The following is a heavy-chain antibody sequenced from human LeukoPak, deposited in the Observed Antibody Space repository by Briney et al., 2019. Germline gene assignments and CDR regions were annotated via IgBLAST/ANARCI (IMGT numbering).Heavy chain of an antibody. CDR2: INPNSGGT. CDR1: GYTFTGYY. V-gene: IGHV1-2*02. J-gene: IGHJ4*02. CDR3: ARKINYGPGSYTDY. Sequence: ASVKVSCTASGYTFTGYYMHWVRQAPGQGLEWMGWINPNSGGTNYAQKFQGRVTMTRDTSISTAYMELSRLRSDDTAVYYCARKINYGPGSYTDYWGQGTLVTVSS. D-gene: IGHD3-10*01.